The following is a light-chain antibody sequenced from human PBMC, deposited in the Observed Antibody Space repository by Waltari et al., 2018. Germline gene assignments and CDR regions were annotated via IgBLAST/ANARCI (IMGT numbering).Light chain of an antibody. Sequence: EIQMTQSPSSVSASVGDRVTITCRAGQDISSALAWYQQKPGQAPNLLIYAVSSLQSGVPARFSGSGSGTDFTLTISSLQPEDLVTYHCQQGSSFPPTFGQGTKVEIK. CDR1: QDISSA. CDR3: QQGSSFPPT. CDR2: AVS. V-gene: IGKV1-12*01. J-gene: IGKJ1*01.